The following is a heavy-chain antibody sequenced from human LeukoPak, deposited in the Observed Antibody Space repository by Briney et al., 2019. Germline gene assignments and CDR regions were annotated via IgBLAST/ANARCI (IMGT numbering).Heavy chain of an antibody. CDR2: ISGSGGNT. V-gene: IGHV3-23*01. CDR3: AKEAAPAPGRAVFDY. CDR1: GFTFSSYA. J-gene: IGHJ4*02. D-gene: IGHD6-13*01. Sequence: GGSLRLSCAASGFTFSSYAVHWVRQAPGKGLEWVSLISGSGGNTYYADSMKGRFTISRDNSKNTLYLQMDSLRAEDTAVYYCAKEAAPAPGRAVFDYWGQGTLVTVSS.